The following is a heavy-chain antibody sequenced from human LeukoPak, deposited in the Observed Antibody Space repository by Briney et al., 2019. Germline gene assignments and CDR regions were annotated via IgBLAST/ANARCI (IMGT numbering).Heavy chain of an antibody. J-gene: IGHJ4*02. D-gene: IGHD5-18*01. CDR2: ISAYNGNT. V-gene: IGHV1-18*01. CDR1: GYTFTSYG. Sequence: GTSGKVSCKASGYTFTSYGISWVRQAPGQGLEWMGWISAYNGNTNYAQRVQGRVTMTTDTSTSTAYMELRSLRSDDTAVYYCARDVDTSMAYYFDCWGQGTLVTVSS. CDR3: ARDVDTSMAYYFDC.